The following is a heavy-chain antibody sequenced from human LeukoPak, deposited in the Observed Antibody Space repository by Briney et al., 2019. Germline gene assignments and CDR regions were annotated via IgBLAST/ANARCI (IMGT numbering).Heavy chain of an antibody. CDR2: IKQDGSEK. D-gene: IGHD6-19*01. Sequence: GGSLRLSCAASGFTFSSYRMSWVRQAPGKGLEWVANIKQDGSEKYYVDSVKGRFTISRDNAKNSLYLQMNSLRAEDTAVYYCAREGPNSTHASEYSSGWYGSWGQGTLVTVS. CDR3: AREGPNSTHASEYSSGWYGS. CDR1: GFTFSSYR. J-gene: IGHJ4*02. V-gene: IGHV3-7*01.